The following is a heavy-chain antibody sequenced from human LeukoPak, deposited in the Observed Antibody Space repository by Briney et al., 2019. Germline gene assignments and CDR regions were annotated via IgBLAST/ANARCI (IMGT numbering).Heavy chain of an antibody. J-gene: IGHJ4*02. D-gene: IGHD2-21*01. CDR1: GFSFGSHP. CDR3: ARGVMAARLYYFDN. V-gene: IGHV3-23*01. Sequence: GGSLRLSCAASGFSFGSHPMNWVRQAPGKGLEWVSGITGSGDYTYYIDSVQGRFTISRDNSKNMLFLQMNSLRAEDTAVYYCARGVMAARLYYFDNWGRGILVTVSS. CDR2: ITGSGDYT.